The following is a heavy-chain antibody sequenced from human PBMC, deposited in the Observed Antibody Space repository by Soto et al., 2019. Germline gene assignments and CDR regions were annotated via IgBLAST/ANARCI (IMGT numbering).Heavy chain of an antibody. J-gene: IGHJ6*02. D-gene: IGHD3-3*01. CDR2: INPSGGST. Sequence: ASVKVSCKASGYTFTSYYMHWVRQAPGQGLEWMGIINPSGGSTSYAQKFQGRVTMTRDTSTSTVYMELSSLRSEDTAVYYCARESRTIFGVVIIPGTHYGMDVWGQGTKVTVSS. V-gene: IGHV1-46*01. CDR3: ARESRTIFGVVIIPGTHYGMDV. CDR1: GYTFTSYY.